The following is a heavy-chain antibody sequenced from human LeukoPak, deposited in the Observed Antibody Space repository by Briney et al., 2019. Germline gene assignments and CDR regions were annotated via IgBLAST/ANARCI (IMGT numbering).Heavy chain of an antibody. CDR1: GYTLTELS. CDR2: FVSEDGET. J-gene: IGHJ4*02. D-gene: IGHD3-10*01. Sequence: GASVKVSCKVSGYTLTELSIHWVRQAPGKGLEWMGSFVSEDGETIYAQKFQGRVTMTEDTSTDTAYMELSSLRSEDTAVYYCATDPTLFLWFGELLRWGLRTLVTVSS. V-gene: IGHV1-24*01. CDR3: ATDPTLFLWFGELLR.